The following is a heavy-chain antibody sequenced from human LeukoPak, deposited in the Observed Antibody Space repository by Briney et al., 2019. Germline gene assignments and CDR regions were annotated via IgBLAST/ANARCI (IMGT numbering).Heavy chain of an antibody. CDR3: AKDSSDYYFDY. D-gene: IGHD3-22*01. J-gene: IGHJ4*02. CDR1: GFTFSSYA. CDR2: ISSNGGST. V-gene: IGHV3-64*01. Sequence: PGGSLRLSCAASGFTFSSYAMHWVRQAPGKGLKYVSAISSNGGSTYYANSVKGRFTISRDNSKNTLYLQMGSLRAEDMAVYYCAKDSSDYYFDYWGQGTLVTVSS.